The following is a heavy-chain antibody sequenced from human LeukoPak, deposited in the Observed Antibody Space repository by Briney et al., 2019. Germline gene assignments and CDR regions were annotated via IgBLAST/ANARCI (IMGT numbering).Heavy chain of an antibody. V-gene: IGHV3-30*18. CDR3: AKTQNYYDRSTLFDY. CDR2: ISYDGSNK. J-gene: IGHJ4*02. Sequence: PGRSLRLSCAASGFTFSSYGMHWVRQAPGKGLEWVAVISYDGSNKYYADSVKGRFTISRDNSKNTLYLQMNSLRAEDTAVYYCAKTQNYYDRSTLFDYWGQGTLVTVSS. CDR1: GFTFSSYG. D-gene: IGHD3-22*01.